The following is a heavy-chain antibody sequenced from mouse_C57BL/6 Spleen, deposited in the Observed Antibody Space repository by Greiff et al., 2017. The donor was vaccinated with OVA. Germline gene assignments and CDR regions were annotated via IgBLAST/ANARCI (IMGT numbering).Heavy chain of an antibody. CDR1: GYTFTDYE. J-gene: IGHJ1*03. V-gene: IGHV1-15*01. CDR2: IDPETGGT. D-gene: IGHD1-1*01. Sequence: QVQLQQSGAELVRPGASVTLSCKASGYTFTDYEMHWVKQTPVHGLEWIGAIDPETGGTAYNQKFKGKATLTADKSSSTAYMKLLSLTSEDSAVYSCTYGSRGHFDVWGTGTTVTVSS. CDR3: TYGSRGHFDV.